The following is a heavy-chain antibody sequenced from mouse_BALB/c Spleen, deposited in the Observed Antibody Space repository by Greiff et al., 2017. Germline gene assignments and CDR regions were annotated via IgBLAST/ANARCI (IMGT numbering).Heavy chain of an antibody. CDR2: ISDGGSYT. V-gene: IGHV5-4*02. CDR1: GFTFSDYY. CDR3: ARERGTMTYAMDY. Sequence: EVQGVESGGGLVKPGGSLKLSCAASGFTFSDYYMYWVRQTPEKRLEWVATISDGGSYTYYPDSVKGRFTISRDNAKNNLYLQMSSLKSEDTAMYYCARERGTMTYAMDYWGQGTSVTVSS. J-gene: IGHJ4*01. D-gene: IGHD2-4*01.